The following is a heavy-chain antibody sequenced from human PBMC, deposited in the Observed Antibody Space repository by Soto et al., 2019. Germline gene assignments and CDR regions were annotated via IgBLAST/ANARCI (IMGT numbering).Heavy chain of an antibody. V-gene: IGHV4-30-2*01. CDR3: ARAGGLGAVAVEY. D-gene: IGHD6-19*01. J-gene: IGHJ4*02. CDR2: IYHSGST. Sequence: QLQLQESGSGLVKPSQTLSLTCAVSGGSISSGGYSWSWIRQPPGKGLEWIGYIYHSGSTYYNPSLRSRVTISVDRSKNQFSLKLSSVTAADTAVYYCARAGGLGAVAVEYWCQGTLVTVSS. CDR1: GGSISSGGYS.